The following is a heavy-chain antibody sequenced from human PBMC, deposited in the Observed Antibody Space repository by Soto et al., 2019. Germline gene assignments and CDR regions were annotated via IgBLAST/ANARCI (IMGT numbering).Heavy chain of an antibody. V-gene: IGHV4-31*03. CDR1: GDSITSGGYY. D-gene: IGHD2-2*03. CDR3: ARRQAGYFSGIEY. CDR2: IYGIGGSGST. J-gene: IGHJ4*02. Sequence: ASETLSLTCTVTGDSITSGGYYWSWIRQHPGKGLQWLGCIYGIGGSGSTLYNPSLKSRITLSVDTSKTQFSLNLSSVTVADTAVYFWARRQAGYFSGIEYLGGGTLV.